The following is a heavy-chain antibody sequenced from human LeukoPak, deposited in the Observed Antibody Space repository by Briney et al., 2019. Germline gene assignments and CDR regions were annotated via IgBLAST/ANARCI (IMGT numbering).Heavy chain of an antibody. J-gene: IGHJ4*02. D-gene: IGHD3-10*01. CDR1: GYTFTSYD. Sequence: PKASVKVSCKASGYTFTSYDINWVRQATGQGLEWMGWMNPNSGNTGYAQKFQGRVTMTRNTSISTAYMALSSLRSEDTAVYYCARAGSGSYPEDYWGQGTLVTVSS. CDR2: MNPNSGNT. CDR3: ARAGSGSYPEDY. V-gene: IGHV1-8*01.